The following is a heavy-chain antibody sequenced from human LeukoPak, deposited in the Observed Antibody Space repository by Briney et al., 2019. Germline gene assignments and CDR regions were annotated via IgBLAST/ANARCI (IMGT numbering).Heavy chain of an antibody. V-gene: IGHV1-2*02. D-gene: IGHD3-3*01. CDR2: INPNNGVT. CDR1: GYIFIHHY. CDR3: VRIYYGPDY. J-gene: IGHJ4*02. Sequence: SVKVSCKASGYIFIHHYIHWVRQAPRQGLEWMGWINPNNGVTSYAQRFQGRVTMTGDTSISTSYMELSNLRSDDTAIYYCVRIYYGPDYWGQGTLVTVSS.